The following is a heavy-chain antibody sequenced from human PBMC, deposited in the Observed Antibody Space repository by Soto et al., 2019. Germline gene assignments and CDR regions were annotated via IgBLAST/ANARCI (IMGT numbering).Heavy chain of an antibody. Sequence: GYSFSDAYIDGVRPATRQGLEWLRWINPHTGDTNYAQLFLRRVTLTTDTSISTAYMELTRLTSDVTAIYYCARDLTEFVWARQRFEIVKWFELWGQGSQVTV. J-gene: IGHJ5*02. D-gene: IGHD3-16*01. CDR2: INPHTGDT. V-gene: IGHV1-2*02. CDR1: GYSFSDAY. CDR3: ARDLTEFVWARQRFEIVKWFEL.